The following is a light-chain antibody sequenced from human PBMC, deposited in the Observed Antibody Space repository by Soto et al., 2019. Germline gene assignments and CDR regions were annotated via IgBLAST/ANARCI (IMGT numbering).Light chain of an antibody. CDR1: SSDVGGYNY. J-gene: IGLJ1*01. Sequence: QSVLTQPASVSGSPGQSITISCTGTSSDVGGYNYVSWYQQHPGKAPKLMIYDVSNRPSGVSNRFSGSKSGNTASLTISGLQAEDEADYYCSSYTSSSTLEGVFGTWTKLTV. V-gene: IGLV2-14*01. CDR2: DVS. CDR3: SSYTSSSTLEGV.